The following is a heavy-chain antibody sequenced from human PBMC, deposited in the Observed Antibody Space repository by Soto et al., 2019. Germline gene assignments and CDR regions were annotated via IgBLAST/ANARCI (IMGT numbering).Heavy chain of an antibody. Sequence: QVQLVESGGVLVKPGGSLRLSCAVSGFTFSDYYMIWLRQAPGKGLEWISYISSSGATIYYADSMKGRFTISRDNAKNSRYLQMNSLRAEETAVYCCARVGGSGDFDFWGQGPLVTVSS. J-gene: IGHJ4*02. CDR3: ARVGGSGDFDF. CDR1: GFTFSDYY. D-gene: IGHD2-15*01. CDR2: ISSSGATI. V-gene: IGHV3-11*01.